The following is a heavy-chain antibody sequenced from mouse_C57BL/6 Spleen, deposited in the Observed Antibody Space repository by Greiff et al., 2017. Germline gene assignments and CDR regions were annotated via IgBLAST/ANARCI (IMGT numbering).Heavy chain of an antibody. Sequence: QVQLQQSGPGLVQPSQSLSITCTVSGFSLTSYGVHWVRQSPGKGLEWLGVIWSGGSTDYNAAFISRLSISKDNSKSQVFFKMNRLQADDTAIYYWARNRYYDYDRAMDYWGQGTSVTVSS. V-gene: IGHV2-2*01. CDR1: GFSLTSYG. CDR2: IWSGGST. J-gene: IGHJ4*01. CDR3: ARNRYYDYDRAMDY. D-gene: IGHD2-4*01.